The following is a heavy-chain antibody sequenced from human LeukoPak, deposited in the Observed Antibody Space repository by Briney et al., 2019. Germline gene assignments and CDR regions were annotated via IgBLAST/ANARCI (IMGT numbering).Heavy chain of an antibody. D-gene: IGHD7-27*01. CDR1: GFTISSYW. Sequence: GGSLKLSCAASGFTISSYWMNWVRQAPGKGLEWVANAAADGSGKYYIDSVKGRFTVSRDNAKNSLYLQMTSLRADDTAIYYCLSWGVDIPWGQGTLVTVSS. CDR2: AAADGSGK. V-gene: IGHV3-7*01. CDR3: LSWGVDIP. J-gene: IGHJ5*02.